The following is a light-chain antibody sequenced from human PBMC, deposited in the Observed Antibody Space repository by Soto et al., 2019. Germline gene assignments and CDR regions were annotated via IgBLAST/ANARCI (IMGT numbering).Light chain of an antibody. V-gene: IGKV3D-15*01. CDR3: QQANSFPIT. CDR2: GAS. CDR1: QSVSSN. Sequence: EIVMTQSPATLSVSPGERATLSCRASQSVSSNLAWYQQKHGQAPRLLIYGASTRATGIPARFSGSGYGTEFTLTISSLQSEDFATYYCQQANSFPITFGQGTRLEIK. J-gene: IGKJ5*01.